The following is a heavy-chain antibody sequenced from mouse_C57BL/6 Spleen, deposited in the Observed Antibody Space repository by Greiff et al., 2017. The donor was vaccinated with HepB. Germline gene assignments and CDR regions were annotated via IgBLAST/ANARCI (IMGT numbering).Heavy chain of an antibody. J-gene: IGHJ2*01. CDR2: INPNNGGT. Sequence: VQLQQSGPELVKPGASVKISCKASGYTFTDYYMNWVKQSHGKSLEWIGDINPNNGGTSYNQKFKGKATLTVDKSSSTAYMELRSLTSEDSAVYYCARSGYYGSNYFDYWGQGTTLTVSS. V-gene: IGHV1-26*01. CDR3: ARSGYYGSNYFDY. D-gene: IGHD1-1*01. CDR1: GYTFTDYY.